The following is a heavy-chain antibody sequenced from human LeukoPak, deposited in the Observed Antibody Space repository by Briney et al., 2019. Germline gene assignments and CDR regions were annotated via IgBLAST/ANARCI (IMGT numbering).Heavy chain of an antibody. Sequence: SETLSLTCTVSDVSISSDFWSWIRQPPGKGLEWIGYIYYSGSTNYNPSLKSRVTISVDTSKNQFSLKLSSVTAADTAVYYCAREGEYCSSTSCLNHYFDYWGQGTLVTVSS. V-gene: IGHV4-59*01. CDR2: IYYSGST. CDR1: DVSISSDF. CDR3: AREGEYCSSTSCLNHYFDY. D-gene: IGHD2-2*01. J-gene: IGHJ4*02.